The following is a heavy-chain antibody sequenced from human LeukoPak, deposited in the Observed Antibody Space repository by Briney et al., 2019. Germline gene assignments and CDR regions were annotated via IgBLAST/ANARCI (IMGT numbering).Heavy chain of an antibody. J-gene: IGHJ4*02. CDR2: IRYDGSNK. D-gene: IGHD3-9*01. Sequence: GGSLRLSCAASGFTFSSHGMHWVRQTPATGLEWVALIRYDGSNKYYEDPVKGQFIISRDNSKEDTAVYYCAKGGKYDILTGYRRSRLLGDFWGQGTLVTVSS. V-gene: IGHV3-30*02. CDR1: GFTFSSHG. CDR3: RRSRLLGDF.